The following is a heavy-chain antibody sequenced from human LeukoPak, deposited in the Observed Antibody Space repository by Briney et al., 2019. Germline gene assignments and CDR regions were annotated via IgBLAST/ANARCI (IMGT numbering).Heavy chain of an antibody. J-gene: IGHJ4*02. D-gene: IGHD5-18*01. CDR3: ARWRRGTSMVLYYFDY. CDR1: GYTFTSYG. Sequence: ASVKVSCKASGYTFTSYGISWVRQAPGQGLEWMGGIIPVFGKALYAQKFQGRVTITADESTSTAYMELGGLRSEDTAIYYCARWRRGTSMVLYYFDYWGQGTLLTVSS. V-gene: IGHV1-69*13. CDR2: IIPVFGKA.